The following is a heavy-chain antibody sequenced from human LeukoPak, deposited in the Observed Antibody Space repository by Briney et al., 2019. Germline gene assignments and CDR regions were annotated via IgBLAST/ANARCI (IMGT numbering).Heavy chain of an antibody. V-gene: IGHV4-59*01. CDR2: IYYSGST. D-gene: IGHD6-13*01. Sequence: SESLSLTCTVSGGSINSYYWSWIRQPPGKGLEWIGYIYYSGSTNYNPSLKSRVTISVDTSKNQFSLRLSSVTAADTAVYYCARVTGYMTEDYFDYWGQGTLITVSS. CDR3: ARVTGYMTEDYFDY. CDR1: GGSINSYY. J-gene: IGHJ4*02.